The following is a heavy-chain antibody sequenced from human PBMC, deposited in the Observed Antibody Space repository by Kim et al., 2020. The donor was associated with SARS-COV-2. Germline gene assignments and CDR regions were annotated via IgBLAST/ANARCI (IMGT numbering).Heavy chain of an antibody. Sequence: SETLSLTCTVSGGSISSYYWSWIRQPPGKGLEWIGYIYYSGSTNYNPSLKSRVTISVDTSKNQFSLKLSSVTAADTAVYYCARGPVVPATHRLYYYYGMDVWGQGTTVTVSS. CDR2: IYYSGST. V-gene: IGHV4-59*01. D-gene: IGHD2-2*01. J-gene: IGHJ6*02. CDR3: ARGPVVPATHRLYYYYGMDV. CDR1: GGSISSYY.